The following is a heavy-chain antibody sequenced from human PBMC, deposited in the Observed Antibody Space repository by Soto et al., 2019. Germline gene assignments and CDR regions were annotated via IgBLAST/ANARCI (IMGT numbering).Heavy chain of an antibody. CDR2: IYYSGST. CDR1: GGSISSGGYY. CDR3: ARGVPLGYCSSTSCFFQYMDV. D-gene: IGHD2-2*01. Sequence: PSETLSLTCTVSGGSISSGGYYWSWIRQHPGKGLEWIGYIYYSGSTYYNPSLKSRVTISVDTSKNQFSLKLSSVTAADTAVYYCARGVPLGYCSSTSCFFQYMDVWGKGTTVTVSS. J-gene: IGHJ6*03. V-gene: IGHV4-31*03.